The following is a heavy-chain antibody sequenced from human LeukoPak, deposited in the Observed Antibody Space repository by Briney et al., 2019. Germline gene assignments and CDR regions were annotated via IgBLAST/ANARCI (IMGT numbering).Heavy chain of an antibody. J-gene: IGHJ4*02. CDR3: ARDSIVGATTPSLLSPFDY. CDR1: GGTFSSYA. Sequence: ASVKVSCKASGGTFSSYAISWVRQAPGQGLEWMGGIIPIFGTANYAQKFQGRVTITADESTSTAYMELSSLRSEDTAVYYCARDSIVGATTPSLLSPFDYWGQGTLVTVSS. D-gene: IGHD1-26*01. CDR2: IIPIFGTA. V-gene: IGHV1-69*13.